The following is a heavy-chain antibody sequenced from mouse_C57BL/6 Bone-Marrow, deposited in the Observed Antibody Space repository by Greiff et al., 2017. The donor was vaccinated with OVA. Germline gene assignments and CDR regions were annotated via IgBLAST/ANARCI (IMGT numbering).Heavy chain of an antibody. Sequence: EVKLMESGGGLVKPGGSLKLSCAASGFTFSSYTMSWVRQTPEKRLEWVATISGGGGNTYYPDSVKGRFTISRDNAKNTLYLQMSSLRSEDTALYYCARHDGYHTWFAYWGQGTLVTVSA. V-gene: IGHV5-9*01. CDR2: ISGGGGNT. CDR1: GFTFSSYT. J-gene: IGHJ3*01. D-gene: IGHD2-3*01. CDR3: ARHDGYHTWFAY.